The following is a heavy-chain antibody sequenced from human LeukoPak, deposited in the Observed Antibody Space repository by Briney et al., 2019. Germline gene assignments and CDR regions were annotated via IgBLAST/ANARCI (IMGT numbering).Heavy chain of an antibody. CDR2: MYTLGNT. CDR3: AKDLHYGSADY. V-gene: IGHV3-53*01. CDR1: GFTVSTNY. D-gene: IGHD3-10*01. J-gene: IGHJ4*02. Sequence: GGSLRLSCAASGFTVSTNYMTWIRQAPGKGLEWVSVMYTLGNTNYADSVKGRFTISRDNAKNALYLQMNSLRAEDTAVYYCAKDLHYGSADYWGQGTLVTVSS.